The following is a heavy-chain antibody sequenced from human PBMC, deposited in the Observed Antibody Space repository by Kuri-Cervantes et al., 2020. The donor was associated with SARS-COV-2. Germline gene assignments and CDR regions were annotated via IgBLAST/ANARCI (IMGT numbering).Heavy chain of an antibody. CDR3: ANGYGDNHRSPFNY. D-gene: IGHD4-17*01. CDR2: INPDGSYT. CDR1: GFTFSGHW. V-gene: IGHV3-74*01. Sequence: GESLKISCAASGFTFSGHWIHWVRQAPGKGLVWVSRINPDGSYTNNADSVKGRFTLSRDNAKNMLFLQMNSLRAEDTAVYYCANGYGDNHRSPFNYWGQGTLVTVSS. J-gene: IGHJ4*02.